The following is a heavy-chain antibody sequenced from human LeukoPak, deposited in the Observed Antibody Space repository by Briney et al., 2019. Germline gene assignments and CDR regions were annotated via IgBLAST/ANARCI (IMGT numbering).Heavy chain of an antibody. CDR1: GGTFSSYT. J-gene: IGHJ4*02. Sequence: ASVKVSCKASGGTFSSYTISWVRQAPRQGLGWMGRIIPILGIANYAQKFQGRVTITADKSTSTAYMELSSLRSEDTAVYYCAREWKVGAFYYFDYWGQGTLVTVSS. CDR3: AREWKVGAFYYFDY. D-gene: IGHD1-26*01. CDR2: IIPILGIA. V-gene: IGHV1-69*04.